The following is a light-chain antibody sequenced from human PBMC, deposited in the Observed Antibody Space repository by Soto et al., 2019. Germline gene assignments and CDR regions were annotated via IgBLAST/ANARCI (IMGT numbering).Light chain of an antibody. CDR3: QQSSNWPLT. Sequence: EIVLTQSRATLSLSPGERAALSCRASQSVRSYLAWYQQKPDQAPRLLIYDASNRATGIPARFSGSGSGTDFTLTISSLEPEDFAVYYCQQSSNWPLTFGPGTKVDIK. J-gene: IGKJ3*01. CDR2: DAS. V-gene: IGKV3-11*01. CDR1: QSVRSY.